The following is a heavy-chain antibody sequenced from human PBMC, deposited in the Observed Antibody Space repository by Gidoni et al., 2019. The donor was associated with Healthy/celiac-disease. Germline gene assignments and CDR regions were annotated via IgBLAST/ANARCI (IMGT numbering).Heavy chain of an antibody. D-gene: IGHD2-21*02. V-gene: IGHV4-59*01. CDR3: ARAGGGVTATPSWFDP. J-gene: IGHJ5*02. CDR1: GGSISSYY. CDR2: IYYSGST. Sequence: QVQLQESGPGLVKPSETLSLTCTVSGGSISSYYWSWIRQPPGKGLELIGYIYYSGSTNYTPSLKSRVTISVDTSKNQFSLKRSSVTAADTAVYYCARAGGGVTATPSWFDPWGQGTLVTVSS.